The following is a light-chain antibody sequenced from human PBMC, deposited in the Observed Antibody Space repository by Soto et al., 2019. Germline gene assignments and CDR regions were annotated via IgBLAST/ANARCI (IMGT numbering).Light chain of an antibody. Sequence: QAVVTQSPSASGTPGQRVTISCSGSSSNIGSNTVNWYHQLPGTAPKLLIYSANQRPSGVPDRFSGSKSGTSASLAISGLQSEDEADYYCAAWDDSLNGYVFASGTKLTVL. V-gene: IGLV1-44*01. CDR1: SSNIGSNT. J-gene: IGLJ1*01. CDR3: AAWDDSLNGYV. CDR2: SAN.